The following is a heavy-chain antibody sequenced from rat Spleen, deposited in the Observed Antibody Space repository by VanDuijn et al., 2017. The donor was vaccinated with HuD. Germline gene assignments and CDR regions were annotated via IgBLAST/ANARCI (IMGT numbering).Heavy chain of an antibody. Sequence: EVLLVESNGGLVQPGRSLKLSCAASGFTFNDHFMAWVRQAPTKGLEWVATISSDGSSTYHRDSVKGRFTISRDDAKSTLYLQMDSLRSEDTATYYCVRHGYTRYYFDYWGQGVMVTVSS. V-gene: IGHV5-29*01. CDR2: ISSDGSST. J-gene: IGHJ2*01. CDR3: VRHGYTRYYFDY. CDR1: GFTFNDHF. D-gene: IGHD1-9*01.